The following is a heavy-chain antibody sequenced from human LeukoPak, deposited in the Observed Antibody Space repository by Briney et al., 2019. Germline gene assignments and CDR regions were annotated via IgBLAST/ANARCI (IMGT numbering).Heavy chain of an antibody. J-gene: IGHJ2*01. CDR3: ARDRARYFDL. CDR1: GGTFSSYA. Sequence: ASVKVSCKASGGTFSSYAISWVRQAPGQGLEWMGGIIPIFGTANYAQKFQGRVTITADESTTTAYMELSSLRSEDTAVYYCARDRARYFDLWGRGALVTVSS. V-gene: IGHV1-69*13. CDR2: IIPIFGTA.